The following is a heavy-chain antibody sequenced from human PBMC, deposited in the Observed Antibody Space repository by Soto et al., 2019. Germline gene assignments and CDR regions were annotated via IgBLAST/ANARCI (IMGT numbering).Heavy chain of an antibody. V-gene: IGHV3-23*01. Sequence: EVQLLESGGGLVQPGGSLRLSCATSGFTFRNHAMTWVRQAPGKGLEWVSGISDSGATTSYAGSVKDRFTISRDYSKNTVSLQMNGLRVEDTAVYYCARDKGCSVWGQGTLVTVPS. CDR2: ISDSGATT. D-gene: IGHD6-25*01. CDR1: GFTFRNHA. CDR3: ARDKGCSV. J-gene: IGHJ1*01.